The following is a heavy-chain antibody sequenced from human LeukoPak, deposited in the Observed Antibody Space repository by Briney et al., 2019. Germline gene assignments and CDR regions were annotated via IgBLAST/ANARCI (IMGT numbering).Heavy chain of an antibody. CDR2: MNPNSGNT. D-gene: IGHD3-16*01. J-gene: IGHJ5*02. CDR3: ARTGIWGCGFVP. Sequence: ASVKVSCKASGYTFTSYDINWVRQATGQGLEWMGWMNPNSGNTGYAQKFQGRVTMTRNTSISTAYMELSSLRSEDTAVYYCARTGIWGCGFVPWGQGTLVTVSS. V-gene: IGHV1-8*01. CDR1: GYTFTSYD.